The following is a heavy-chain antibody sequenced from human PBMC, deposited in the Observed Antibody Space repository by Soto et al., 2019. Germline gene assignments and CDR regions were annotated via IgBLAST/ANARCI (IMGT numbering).Heavy chain of an antibody. CDR3: ASRKLGYCSSTSCYARANNYYYYMDV. CDR2: INHSGST. V-gene: IGHV4-34*01. Sequence: SETLSLTCAAYGGSFSGYYWSWIRQPPGKGLEWIGEINHSGSTNYNPSLKSRVTISVDTSKNQFSLKLSSVTAADTAVYYCASRKLGYCSSTSCYARANNYYYYMDVWGKGTTVTVSS. D-gene: IGHD2-2*01. CDR1: GGSFSGYY. J-gene: IGHJ6*03.